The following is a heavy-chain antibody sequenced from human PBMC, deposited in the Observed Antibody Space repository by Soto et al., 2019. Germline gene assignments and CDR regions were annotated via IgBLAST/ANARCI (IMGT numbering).Heavy chain of an antibody. D-gene: IGHD3-3*01. J-gene: IGHJ4*02. Sequence: QVQLVESGGGVVQPGRSLRLSCAASGFTFSSYGMHWVRQAPGKGLEWEAVISYDGSNKYYADSVKGRFTISRDNFKNTLYLQINSLRAEDTAVYYCAKKATFFGVVLYYFDYWVQGTLVTVSS. CDR1: GFTFSSYG. V-gene: IGHV3-30*18. CDR3: AKKATFFGVVLYYFDY. CDR2: ISYDGSNK.